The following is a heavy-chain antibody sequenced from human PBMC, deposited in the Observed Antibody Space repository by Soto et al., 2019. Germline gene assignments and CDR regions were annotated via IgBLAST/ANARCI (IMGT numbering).Heavy chain of an antibody. Sequence: SETLSLTCNVSGASISSYYWSWIRQPPEKGLEWIAYTYNNGSAYYNPSLKSRVTISVDTSKNQFSLNLMSVTAADTAVYYCARHFVAVVIKGWGYWGQGTLVTVSS. CDR1: GASISSYY. V-gene: IGHV4-59*08. J-gene: IGHJ4*02. CDR3: ARHFVAVVIKGWGY. D-gene: IGHD3-22*01. CDR2: TYNNGSA.